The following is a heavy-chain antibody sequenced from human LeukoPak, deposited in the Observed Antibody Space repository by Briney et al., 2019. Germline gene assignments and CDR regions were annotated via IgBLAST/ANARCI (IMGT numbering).Heavy chain of an antibody. CDR3: ARDSFWEVGEWLRSTGLDY. CDR2: INPSGGST. V-gene: IGHV1-46*01. Sequence: ASVKVSCKASGYTFTSYYMHWVRQAPGQGLEWMGIINPSGGSTSYAQKFQGRVTMTRDTSTSTVYMELSSLRSEDTAVYYCARDSFWEVGEWLRSTGLDYWGQGTLVTVSS. CDR1: GYTFTSYY. J-gene: IGHJ4*02. D-gene: IGHD5-12*01.